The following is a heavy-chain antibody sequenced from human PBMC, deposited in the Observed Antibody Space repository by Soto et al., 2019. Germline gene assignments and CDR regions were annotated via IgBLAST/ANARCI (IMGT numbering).Heavy chain of an antibody. J-gene: IGHJ6*03. V-gene: IGHV4-61*05. D-gene: IGHD6-13*01. CDR3: ATMEAAAGTNKPYYYMDV. CDR1: GGSISSSTYY. Sequence: SETLSLTCTVSGGSISSSTYYLGWLRQPPGLGLEWIGYIYYSGSTNYNPSLKSRVTISVDTSKNQFSLKLSSVTAADTAVYYCATMEAAAGTNKPYYYMDVWGKGTTVTVSS. CDR2: IYYSGST.